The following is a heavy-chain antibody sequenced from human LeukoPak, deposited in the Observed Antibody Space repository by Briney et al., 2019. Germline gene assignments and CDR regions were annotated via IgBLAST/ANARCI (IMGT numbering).Heavy chain of an antibody. Sequence: GASVKVSCKASGGTFSSYAISWVRQAPGQGLEWMGGIIPIFGTANYAQKFQGRVTITADESTSTAYMELSSLRSEDTAVYYCARDRSYYGSGSYYPEHYYYYMDVWGKGTTVTVSS. CDR3: ARDRSYYGSGSYYPEHYYYYMDV. V-gene: IGHV1-69*13. CDR2: IIPIFGTA. J-gene: IGHJ6*03. D-gene: IGHD3-10*01. CDR1: GGTFSSYA.